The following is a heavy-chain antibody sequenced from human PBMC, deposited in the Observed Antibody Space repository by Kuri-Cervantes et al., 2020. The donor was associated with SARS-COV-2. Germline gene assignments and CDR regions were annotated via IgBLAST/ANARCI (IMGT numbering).Heavy chain of an antibody. CDR1: GYTFTSYG. CDR3: ARGRELGALGYYFDY. V-gene: IGHV1-2*02. CDR2: INPNSGGT. J-gene: IGHJ4*02. Sequence: ASVKVSCKASGYTFTSYGISWVRQAPGQGLEWMGWINPNSGGTNYAQKFQGRVTMTRDTSISTAYMELSSLRSEDTAVYYCARGRELGALGYYFDYWGQGTLVTVSS. D-gene: IGHD7-27*01.